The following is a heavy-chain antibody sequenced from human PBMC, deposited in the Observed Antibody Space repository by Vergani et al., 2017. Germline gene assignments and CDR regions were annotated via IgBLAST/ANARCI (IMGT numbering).Heavy chain of an antibody. CDR3: ATPQTVTTGGMEV. CDR1: GYTFTDHY. D-gene: IGHD4-17*01. J-gene: IGHJ6*02. Sequence: EVQLVQSGAEVKKPGATMKISCKVSGYTFTDHYMHWVTQAPGKGREWMGLVDPEDGETIYAEKFKGRVTIAADTSTDTAHLELSSLRSEDTAVYYCATPQTVTTGGMEVWGQGTTVIVSS. CDR2: VDPEDGET. V-gene: IGHV1-69-2*01.